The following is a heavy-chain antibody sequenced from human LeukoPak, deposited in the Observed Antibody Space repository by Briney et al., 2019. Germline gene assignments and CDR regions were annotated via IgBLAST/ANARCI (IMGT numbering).Heavy chain of an antibody. V-gene: IGHV3-30*18. CDR2: ISHDGSNK. CDR3: AKRMGPSIAAADLEY. D-gene: IGHD6-13*01. CDR1: GFTFSSFG. J-gene: IGHJ4*02. Sequence: GGSLRLSCSASGFTFSSFGMHWVRQAPGKGLECVAVISHDGSNKYYADSVKGRFTISRDNSKKTLYLQMNSLRAEDTAVYYCAKRMGPSIAAADLEYWGQGTLVTVSS.